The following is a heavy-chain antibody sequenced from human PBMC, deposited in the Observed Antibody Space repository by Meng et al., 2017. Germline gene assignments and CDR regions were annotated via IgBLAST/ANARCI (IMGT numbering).Heavy chain of an antibody. CDR3: AAYSGYDYYFDY. CDR1: GYTLTELS. V-gene: IGHV1-24*01. Sequence: VQVGQVGAEVKKPGASVKVSCKVSGYTLTELSMHWVRQAPGKGLEWMGGFDPEDGETIYAQKFQGRVTMTEDTSTDTAYMELSSLRSEDTAVYYCAAYSGYDYYFDYWGQGTLVTVSS. J-gene: IGHJ4*02. D-gene: IGHD5-12*01. CDR2: FDPEDGET.